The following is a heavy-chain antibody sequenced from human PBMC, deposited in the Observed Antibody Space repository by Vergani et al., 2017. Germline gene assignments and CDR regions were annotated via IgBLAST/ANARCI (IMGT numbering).Heavy chain of an antibody. D-gene: IGHD3-9*01. CDR3: ARHNDDILTGQSGGFDP. J-gene: IGHJ5*02. CDR2: IDPSDSYT. V-gene: IGHV5-10-1*03. Sequence: EVQLVESGGGLVQPGGSLRLSCAASGFTFSSYWISWVRQMPGKGLEWMGRIDPSDSYTNYSPSFQGHVTIAADKSISTAYMQWSSLKTSDTAMYYCARHNDDILTGQSGGFDPWGQGTLVTVSS. CDR1: GFTFSSYW.